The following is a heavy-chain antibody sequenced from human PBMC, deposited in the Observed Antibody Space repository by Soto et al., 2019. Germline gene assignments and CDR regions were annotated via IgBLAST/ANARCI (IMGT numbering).Heavy chain of an antibody. CDR3: AREENCSDGICYSEYFQR. D-gene: IGHD2-15*01. V-gene: IGHV1-46*01. Sequence: QVQLVQSGAEVNKPGASVKVSCKASGYIFTAYSMHWVRQAPGQGLEWIGVVNPSGGSTNYAQKFQGRITMTRDTSTSTVYMDLSSLTSEDTAVYYCAREENCSDGICYSEYFQRWGQGTLVTVSS. J-gene: IGHJ1*01. CDR1: GYIFTAYS. CDR2: VNPSGGST.